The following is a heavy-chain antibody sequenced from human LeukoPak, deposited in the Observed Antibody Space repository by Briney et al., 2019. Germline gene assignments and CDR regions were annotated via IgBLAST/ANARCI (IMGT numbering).Heavy chain of an antibody. CDR2: ISYDGSNK. CDR1: GFTFSSYA. J-gene: IGHJ4*02. D-gene: IGHD3-9*01. CDR3: AREVGGYGILTGYYYFDY. Sequence: GGSLRLSCAASGFTFSSYAMHWVRQAPGKGLEWVAVISYDGSNKYYADSVKGRSTISRDNSKNTLYLQMNSLRAEDTAVYYCAREVGGYGILTGYYYFDYWGQGTLVTVSS. V-gene: IGHV3-30*04.